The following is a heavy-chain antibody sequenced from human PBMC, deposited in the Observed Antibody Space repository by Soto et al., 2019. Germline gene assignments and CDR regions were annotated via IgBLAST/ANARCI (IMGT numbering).Heavy chain of an antibody. D-gene: IGHD3-10*01. V-gene: IGHV4-61*01. CDR2: IYYSGST. CDR3: ARDRGMVRGVIVGNWFDP. Sequence: SETLSLTCTVSGGSVSSGSYCWSWIRQPPGKGLEWIGYIYYSGSTNYNPSLKSRVTISVDTSKNQFSLKLSSVTAADTAVYYCARDRGMVRGVIVGNWFDPWGQGTLVTVSS. CDR1: GGSVSSGSYC. J-gene: IGHJ5*02.